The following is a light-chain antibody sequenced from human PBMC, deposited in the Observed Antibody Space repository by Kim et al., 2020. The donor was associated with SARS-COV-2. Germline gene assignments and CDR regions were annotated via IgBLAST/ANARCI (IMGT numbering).Light chain of an antibody. J-gene: IGLJ3*02. V-gene: IGLV4-69*01. CDR1: SGHSNYV. CDR2: LNRDGSR. CDR3: QTWGSGIQV. Sequence: ASVKLACTLSSGHSNYVNAWHQQQPEKVPRYLMKLNRDGSRNRGDGIPGRFSGSSSGAERYLTISSLQSEDEADYYCQTWGSGIQVFGGGTQLTVL.